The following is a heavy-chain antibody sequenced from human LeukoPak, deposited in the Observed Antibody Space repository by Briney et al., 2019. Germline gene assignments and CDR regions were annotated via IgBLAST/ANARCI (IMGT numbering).Heavy chain of an antibody. Sequence: RSGGSLRLSCAASGFTFDDYGMSWVRQAPGKGLEWVSGINWNGGSTGYADSVKGRFTISRDNAKNSLYLQMNSLRAEDTALYYCARGYCSSTSCYTGYFGYWGQGTLVTVSS. D-gene: IGHD2-2*02. CDR1: GFTFDDYG. CDR3: ARGYCSSTSCYTGYFGY. CDR2: INWNGGST. J-gene: IGHJ4*02. V-gene: IGHV3-20*04.